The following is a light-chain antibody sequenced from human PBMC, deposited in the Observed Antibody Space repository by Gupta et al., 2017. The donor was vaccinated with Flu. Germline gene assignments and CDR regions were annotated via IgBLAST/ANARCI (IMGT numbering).Light chain of an antibody. CDR2: KAS. CDR1: QSIGSW. Sequence: PSTLSASVGDRVTITCRASQSIGSWLAWFQQKPGKAPQLLIYKASNLESGVPSRFSGSGSGTEFTLTISSLQPDDFATYYCQQYSDYSRTFGQGTKVEIK. CDR3: QQYSDYSRT. V-gene: IGKV1-5*03. J-gene: IGKJ1*01.